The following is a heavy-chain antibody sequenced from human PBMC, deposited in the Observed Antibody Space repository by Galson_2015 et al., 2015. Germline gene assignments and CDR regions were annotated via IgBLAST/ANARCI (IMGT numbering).Heavy chain of an antibody. J-gene: IGHJ4*02. V-gene: IGHV3-30*01. CDR2: ISFDGSNK. Sequence: SLRLSCAASGFTFRSYAMHWVRQAPGKGLEWVAVISFDGSNKYYEDSVKGRLTISRENSKNTVYLQMNSLRGEDTAVYYCARDSQQLLQGYYLDSWGQGTLVTFSS. CDR1: GFTFRSYA. D-gene: IGHD6-13*01. CDR3: ARDSQQLLQGYYLDS.